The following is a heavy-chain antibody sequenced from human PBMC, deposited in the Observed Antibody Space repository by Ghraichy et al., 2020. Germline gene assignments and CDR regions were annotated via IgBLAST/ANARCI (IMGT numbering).Heavy chain of an antibody. CDR3: ASDSGGWGGVIFY. J-gene: IGHJ4*02. D-gene: IGHD3-16*02. V-gene: IGHV3-15*01. CDR1: GFTFNYAW. CDR2: IKSKNDGGTT. Sequence: GGSLRLSCEASGFTFNYAWLSWVRQAPGKGLEWIARIKSKNDGGTTDYSAPVTGRFTISRDDSKNTLYLQMNSLRMDDTAVYFCASDSGGWGGVIFYWGQGTLVPVSS.